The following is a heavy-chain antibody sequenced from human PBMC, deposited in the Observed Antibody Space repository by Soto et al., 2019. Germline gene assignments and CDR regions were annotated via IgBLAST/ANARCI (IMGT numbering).Heavy chain of an antibody. CDR3: ATPACAATWCSPSHNLDH. Sequence: QVQLVQSGAEVKKPESSVKVSCKTSGGTFVRHVISWVRQAPGQGPEWMGKINPLSGIPNYAQKFQDRVTSTADTDSSTAYKEMSSLRSDDTAVYYCATPACAATWCSPSHNLDHWGQGTLVTVSS. CDR1: GGTFVRHV. D-gene: IGHD2-2*01. V-gene: IGHV1-69*09. CDR2: INPLSGIP. J-gene: IGHJ4*02.